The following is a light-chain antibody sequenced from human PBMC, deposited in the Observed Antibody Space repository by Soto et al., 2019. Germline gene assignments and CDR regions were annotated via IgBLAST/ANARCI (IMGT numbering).Light chain of an antibody. CDR1: QSVSSN. J-gene: IGKJ1*01. Sequence: EIVMTQSPATLSVSPGERATLSCRASQSVSSNLAWYQQKPGQAPRLLIYGASTRATGIPARFSGSGSGTEFTLTISSLQSEDFAVYYCQQYSMAPLTFGQGTKVEVK. CDR2: GAS. V-gene: IGKV3-15*01. CDR3: QQYSMAPLT.